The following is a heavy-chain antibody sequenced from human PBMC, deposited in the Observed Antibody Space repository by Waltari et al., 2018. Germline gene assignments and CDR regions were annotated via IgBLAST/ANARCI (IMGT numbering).Heavy chain of an antibody. J-gene: IGHJ4*02. CDR2: INGIGGNT. D-gene: IGHD3-16*01. CDR1: GFTFSTNA. CDR3: AKDSSTLHYFDY. V-gene: IGHV3-23*01. Sequence: EVQVLESGGGLVQPGGSLRLSCAASGFTFSTNAMTWVRQAPGKWLEWVSTINGIGGNTYRADSVKGRFTISRDNSKNTLYLQMNSLRAEDTAIYYCAKDSSTLHYFDYWGQGTLVTVSS.